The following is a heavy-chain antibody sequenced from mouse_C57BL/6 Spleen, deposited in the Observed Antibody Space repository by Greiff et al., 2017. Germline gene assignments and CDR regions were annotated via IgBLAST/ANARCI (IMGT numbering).Heavy chain of an antibody. CDR2: IDPSDSYT. V-gene: IGHV1-69*01. CDR3: ARRSPSGYDDATDY. J-gene: IGHJ4*01. D-gene: IGHD1-1*01. Sequence: QVQLQQPGAELVMPGASVKLSCKASGYTFTSYWMHWVKQRPGQGLEWIGEIDPSDSYTNYNQKFKGKSTLTVDKSSSTAYMQLSSLTSEDSAVYYCARRSPSGYDDATDYWGQGTSVTVSS. CDR1: GYTFTSYW.